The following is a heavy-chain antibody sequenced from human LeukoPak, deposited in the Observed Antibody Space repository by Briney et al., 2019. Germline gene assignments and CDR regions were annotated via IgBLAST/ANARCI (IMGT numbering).Heavy chain of an antibody. J-gene: IGHJ4*02. V-gene: IGHV3-23*01. Sequence: GRSLRLSCAASGCTFSSYAMSWVRQAPGKGLECVSAITGRGGSTSYAVCVQGRFTISRDDSKNKLYLQMNSLRAEDTAVYYCAKYSPPFGVFTPFDYWGQGTLVTVSS. CDR2: ITGRGGST. CDR1: GCTFSSYA. D-gene: IGHD3-3*01. CDR3: AKYSPPFGVFTPFDY.